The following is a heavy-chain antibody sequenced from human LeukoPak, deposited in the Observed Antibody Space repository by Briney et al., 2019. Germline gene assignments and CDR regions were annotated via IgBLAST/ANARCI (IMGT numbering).Heavy chain of an antibody. J-gene: IGHJ4*02. Sequence: PGGSLRLSCAASGFTFSSYSMNWVRQAPAKGLEWVSYISSSSSTIYYADSVKGRFTISRDNAKNSLYLQMTSLRAEDTAVYYCARSYCSSTSCRPHFDYWGQGTLVTVSS. CDR3: ARSYCSSTSCRPHFDY. CDR1: GFTFSSYS. V-gene: IGHV3-48*01. CDR2: ISSSSSTI. D-gene: IGHD2-2*01.